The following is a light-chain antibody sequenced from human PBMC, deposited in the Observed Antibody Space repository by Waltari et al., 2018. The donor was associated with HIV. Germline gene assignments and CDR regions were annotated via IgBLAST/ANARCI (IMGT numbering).Light chain of an antibody. V-gene: IGKV1-NL1*01. J-gene: IGKJ2*01. CDR2: SAS. CDR1: LGLRHA. CDR3: QQYSGTPMYT. Sequence: DIGLTQSPSSLSASVGDRVTITCRANLGLRHAVAWYQQKPGKAPKLLVYSASTLGSGVPSRFSGSVSGTDYTLTISSLQPEDFATYYCQQYSGTPMYTFGQGTNLEIK.